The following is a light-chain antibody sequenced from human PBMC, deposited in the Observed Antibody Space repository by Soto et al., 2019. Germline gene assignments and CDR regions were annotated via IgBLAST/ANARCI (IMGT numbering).Light chain of an antibody. J-gene: IGLJ1*01. CDR1: SSDVGSYNL. Sequence: QSALTQPASVSGSAGQSITISCTGSSSDVGSYNLVSWYQQHPGKAPKLMIYEGSKRPSGVSNRFSGSKSGNTASLTISGLQAEDEADYYCCSYAGSSTYVFGPGTKVTV. CDR2: EGS. CDR3: CSYAGSSTYV. V-gene: IGLV2-23*01.